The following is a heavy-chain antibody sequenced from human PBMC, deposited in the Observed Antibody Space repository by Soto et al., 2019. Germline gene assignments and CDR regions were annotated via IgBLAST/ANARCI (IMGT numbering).Heavy chain of an antibody. Sequence: PGGSLRLSCAASGFTFSSYAMSWVRQAPGKGLEWVSAISGSGGSTYYADSVRGRFTISRDNSKNTLYLQMNSLRAEDTAVYYCAKDLGYIAYYDSSGYPLGYWGQGTLVTVSS. CDR2: ISGSGGST. V-gene: IGHV3-23*01. J-gene: IGHJ4*02. CDR1: GFTFSSYA. D-gene: IGHD3-22*01. CDR3: AKDLGYIAYYDSSGYPLGY.